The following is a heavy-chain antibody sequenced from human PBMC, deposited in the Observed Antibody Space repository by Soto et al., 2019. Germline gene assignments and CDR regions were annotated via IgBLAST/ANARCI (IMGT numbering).Heavy chain of an antibody. CDR3: ARGGGFCGADCYKGGIDY. CDR2: ISYDGNDK. J-gene: IGHJ4*02. D-gene: IGHD2-21*02. Sequence: QVQLVESGGGVVQPGRSLRLSCAASGFIFSPYTMHWVRQTPGKGLEWVAVISYDGNDKYYADSVKGRFTISRDNSKNTLYLQMNSLGAEDTALYYCARGGGFCGADCYKGGIDYWGQGTLVTVSS. V-gene: IGHV3-30-3*01. CDR1: GFIFSPYT.